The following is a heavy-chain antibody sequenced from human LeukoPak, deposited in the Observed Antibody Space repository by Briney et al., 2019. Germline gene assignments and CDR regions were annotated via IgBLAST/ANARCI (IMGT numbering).Heavy chain of an antibody. CDR1: GFTFSDYY. CDR2: ISSSGSTI. J-gene: IGHJ6*02. Sequence: GGSLRLSCAASGFTFSDYYMSWIRQAPGKGLEWVSYISSSGSTIYYADSVKGRFTISRDNAKNSLYLQMNSLRAEDTAVYYCARDKKGHLRRGYYYGMDVWGQGTTVTVSS. V-gene: IGHV3-11*01. CDR3: ARDKKGHLRRGYYYGMDV.